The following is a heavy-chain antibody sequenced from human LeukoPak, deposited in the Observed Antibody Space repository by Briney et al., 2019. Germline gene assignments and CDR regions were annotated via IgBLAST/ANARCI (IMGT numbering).Heavy chain of an antibody. CDR1: GYIFTGYY. J-gene: IGHJ4*02. V-gene: IGHV1-2*06. D-gene: IGHD3-16*01. Sequence: GASVKVSCKASGYIFTGYYLHWVRQAPGQGLEWMGRINPDSGGTNYAQESQGRVTMTRDTSISKAYMEVSRLRHDDTAVYYCARDLGDYGWDYWGQGTLVTVSS. CDR2: INPDSGGT. CDR3: ARDLGDYGWDY.